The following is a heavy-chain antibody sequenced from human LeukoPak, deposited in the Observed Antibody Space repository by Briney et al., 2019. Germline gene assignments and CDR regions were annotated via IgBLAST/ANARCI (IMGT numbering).Heavy chain of an antibody. V-gene: IGHV4-34*01. Sequence: SETLSLTCTVSGGSISTHYWSWIRQPPGKGLEWIGEINHSGSTNYNPSLKSRVTISVDTSKNQLSLKLSSVTAADTAVYYCARDSSSWYYFDYWGQGTLVTVSS. CDR2: INHSGST. CDR1: GGSISTHY. D-gene: IGHD6-13*01. CDR3: ARDSSSWYYFDY. J-gene: IGHJ4*02.